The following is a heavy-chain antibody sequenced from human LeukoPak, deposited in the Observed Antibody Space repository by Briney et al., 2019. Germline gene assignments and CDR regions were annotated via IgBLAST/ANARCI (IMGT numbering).Heavy chain of an antibody. CDR1: GDSVSSNNAA. J-gene: IGHJ4*02. D-gene: IGHD5-18*01. CDR3: ARAGVDTNMAFDY. V-gene: IGHV6-1*01. Sequence: SQTLPLTCAISGDSVSSNNAAWNWIRQSPSRGLEWLGRTYYRFKWYNDYAVSVKSRITINPDTSKNQFSLQLNSVTPEDTAVYYCARAGVDTNMAFDYWGQGTLVTLSS. CDR2: TYYRFKWYN.